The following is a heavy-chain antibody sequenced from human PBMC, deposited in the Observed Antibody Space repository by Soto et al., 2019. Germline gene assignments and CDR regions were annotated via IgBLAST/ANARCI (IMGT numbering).Heavy chain of an antibody. Sequence: GGSLRLSCAASGFTFSSYSMNWVRQAPGKGLEWVSYISISSSTIYYADSVKGRFTISRDNAKNSLYLQMNSLRDEDTAVYYCERDWWELPSFDYWGQGTLVTLSS. CDR1: GFTFSSYS. D-gene: IGHD1-26*01. CDR2: ISISSSTI. V-gene: IGHV3-48*02. CDR3: ERDWWELPSFDY. J-gene: IGHJ4*02.